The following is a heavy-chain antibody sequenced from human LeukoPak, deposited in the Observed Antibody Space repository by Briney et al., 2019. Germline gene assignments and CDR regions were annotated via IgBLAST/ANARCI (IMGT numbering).Heavy chain of an antibody. D-gene: IGHD6-13*01. J-gene: IGHJ4*02. CDR1: GFTFSSYG. Sequence: GGSLRLSCAASGFTFSSYGMHWVRQAPGKGLEWVAFIRYDGNNKDYANSVKGRFTISRDNSKNMLYLQMNSLRAEDTSVYYCAKDTQANDGSSWYWGVDYWGQGTLVTVSS. CDR2: IRYDGNNK. CDR3: AKDTQANDGSSWYWGVDY. V-gene: IGHV3-30*02.